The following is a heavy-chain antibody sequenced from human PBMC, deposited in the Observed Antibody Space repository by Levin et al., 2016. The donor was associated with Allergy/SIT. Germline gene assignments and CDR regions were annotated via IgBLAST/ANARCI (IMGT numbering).Heavy chain of an antibody. CDR2: IDWDDDK. Sequence: WIRQPPGKALEWLALIDWDDDKYYSTSLKTRLTISKDTSKNQVVLTMTNMDPVDTATYYCARIDSYSSGWHFDYWGQGTLVTVSS. D-gene: IGHD6-19*01. J-gene: IGHJ4*02. CDR3: ARIDSYSSGWHFDY. V-gene: IGHV2-70*01.